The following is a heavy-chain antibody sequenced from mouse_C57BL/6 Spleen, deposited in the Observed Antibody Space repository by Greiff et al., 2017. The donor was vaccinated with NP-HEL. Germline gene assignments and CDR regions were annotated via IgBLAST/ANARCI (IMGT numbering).Heavy chain of an antibody. Sequence: VKLMESGAELVRPGASVTLSCKASGYTFTDYEMHWVKQTPVHGLEWIGAIDPETGGTAYNQKFKGKAILTADKSSSTAYMELRSLTSEDSAVYYVTRGDYSNYVNYFDYWGQGTTLTVSS. CDR1: GYTFTDYE. D-gene: IGHD2-5*01. J-gene: IGHJ2*01. CDR3: TRGDYSNYVNYFDY. V-gene: IGHV1-15*01. CDR2: IDPETGGT.